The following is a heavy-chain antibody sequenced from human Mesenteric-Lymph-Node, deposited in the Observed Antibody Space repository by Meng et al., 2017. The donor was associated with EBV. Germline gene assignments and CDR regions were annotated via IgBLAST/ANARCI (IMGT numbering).Heavy chain of an antibody. D-gene: IGHD3-3*01. CDR3: ARGRDYDFWSGLFDY. CDR2: INDSGST. Sequence: QVQLQQWGAGLLNSSETLSLTWAVFGGSFSGYYWSWIRQPPGKGLEWIGEINDSGSTNYNPSLKSRVTISVDTSKNQFSLKLSSVTAADTAVYYCARGRDYDFWSGLFDYWGQGTLVTVSS. V-gene: IGHV4-34*01. CDR1: GGSFSGYY. J-gene: IGHJ4*02.